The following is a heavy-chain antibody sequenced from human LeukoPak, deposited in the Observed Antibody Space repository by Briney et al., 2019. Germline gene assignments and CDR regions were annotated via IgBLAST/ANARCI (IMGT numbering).Heavy chain of an antibody. D-gene: IGHD6-25*01. CDR3: AKGLAADTTVTDDMDV. V-gene: IGHV3-30*02. J-gene: IGHJ6*03. CDR1: GFTFSSYG. CDR2: IRYDGSNK. Sequence: WGSLTLSCAASGFTFSSYGMHWVRQGPGPGLEWVAFIRYDGSNKYYADSVKGRFTISRDNSKSTLYLQMNSLRAEDTAVYYCAKGLAADTTVTDDMDVWGKGTTVTISS.